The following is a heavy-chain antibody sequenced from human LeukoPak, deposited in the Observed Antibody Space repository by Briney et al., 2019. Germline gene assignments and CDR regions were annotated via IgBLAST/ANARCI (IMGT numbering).Heavy chain of an antibody. Sequence: GGSLRLSCTASGFTFGDYAMSWVRQAPGKGLEWVGFIRSKAYGGTTEYAASVKGRFTISRDDSKSIAYLQMNSLKTEDTAVYYCTRAYHYYGSGSYYLWGQGTLVTVSS. V-gene: IGHV3-49*04. CDR1: GFTFGDYA. CDR2: IRSKAYGGTT. CDR3: TRAYHYYGSGSYYL. J-gene: IGHJ4*02. D-gene: IGHD3-10*01.